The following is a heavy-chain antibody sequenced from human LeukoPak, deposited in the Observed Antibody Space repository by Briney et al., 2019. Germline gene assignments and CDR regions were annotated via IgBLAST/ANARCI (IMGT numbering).Heavy chain of an antibody. CDR2: IYNSGTT. D-gene: IGHD3-22*01. CDR1: GGSVSYYY. CDR3: ARDNRYSDNCGHWYRRYYMDG. Sequence: SETLSLTCTVSGGSVSYYYWSWIRQSPGKGLEWIGYIYNSGTTRYNPSLMSRVTMSIDTSKNQISVKLNSVTAADTAVYYCARDNRYSDNCGHWYRRYYMDGWGKGTTVTVPS. V-gene: IGHV4-59*02. J-gene: IGHJ6*03.